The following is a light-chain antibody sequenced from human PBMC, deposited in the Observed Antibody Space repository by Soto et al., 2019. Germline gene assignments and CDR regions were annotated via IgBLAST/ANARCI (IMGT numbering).Light chain of an antibody. V-gene: IGLV2-8*01. J-gene: IGLJ1*01. Sequence: QSALSQPPSASGSPGQSVTISCTGTSSDVGGYNYVSWYRQHPGRAPKLMIYEVSKRPSGVPDRFSGSKSGNAASLTVSGLQAEDEADYYCSSYAGHNNPYVFGTGTKLTVL. CDR1: SSDVGGYNY. CDR2: EVS. CDR3: SSYAGHNNPYV.